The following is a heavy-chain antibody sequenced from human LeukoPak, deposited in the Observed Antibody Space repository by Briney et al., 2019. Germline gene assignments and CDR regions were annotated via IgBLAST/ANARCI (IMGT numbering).Heavy chain of an antibody. Sequence: SVKVSCKASGGTFSSYAISWMRQAPGQGLEWMGGIIPIFGTANYAQKFQGRVTITADESTSTAYMELSSLRSEDTAVYYCANLLGSSSWIDYWGQGTLVTVSS. CDR2: IIPIFGTA. J-gene: IGHJ4*02. CDR1: GGTFSSYA. D-gene: IGHD6-13*01. V-gene: IGHV1-69*01. CDR3: ANLLGSSSWIDY.